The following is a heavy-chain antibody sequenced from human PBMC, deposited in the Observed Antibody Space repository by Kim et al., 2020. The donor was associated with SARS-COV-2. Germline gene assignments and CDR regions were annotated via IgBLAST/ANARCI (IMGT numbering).Heavy chain of an antibody. CDR3: ARDRGLDGGMDV. J-gene: IGHJ6*02. CDR1: GFTFSSYG. D-gene: IGHD3-10*01. Sequence: GGSLRLSCAASGFTFSSYGMHWVRQAPGKGLEWVAVIWYDGSNKYYADSVKGRFTISRDNSKNTLYLQMNSLRAEDTAVYYCARDRGLDGGMDVWGQGTTVTVSS. CDR2: IWYDGSNK. V-gene: IGHV3-33*01.